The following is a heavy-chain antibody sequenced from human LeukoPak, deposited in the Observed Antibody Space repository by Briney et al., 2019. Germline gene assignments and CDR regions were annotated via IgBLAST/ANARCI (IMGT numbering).Heavy chain of an antibody. CDR3: ARALGTHYDFWSGYYPGIGAFDI. V-gene: IGHV3-21*01. CDR2: ISSSSTYI. CDR1: GSSFSSYN. J-gene: IGHJ3*02. Sequence: GGSLRLSCAASGSSFSSYNMNWVRQAPGERPEWVSSISSSSTYIYYADSVKGRFTISRDDAKNSLFLQMNSMRDEDTAVYYCARALGTHYDFWSGYYPGIGAFDIWGQGTMVTVSS. D-gene: IGHD3-3*01.